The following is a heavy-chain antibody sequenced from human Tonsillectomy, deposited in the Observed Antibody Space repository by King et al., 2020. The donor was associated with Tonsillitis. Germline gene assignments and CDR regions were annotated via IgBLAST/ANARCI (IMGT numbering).Heavy chain of an antibody. J-gene: IGHJ4*02. Sequence: VQLVESGGGLVQPGRSLRLSCAASGFTFHDYAMHWVRQAPGKDPEWVSGICWNSGSIGYADSVKGRFTISIDDAKNSLYLKMNSLRAEDTALFYCAKDITAFGQQLVGGPFDYWGQGTLVTVSS. CDR1: GFTFHDYA. CDR2: ICWNSGSI. CDR3: AKDITAFGQQLVGGPFDY. D-gene: IGHD6-13*01. V-gene: IGHV3-9*01.